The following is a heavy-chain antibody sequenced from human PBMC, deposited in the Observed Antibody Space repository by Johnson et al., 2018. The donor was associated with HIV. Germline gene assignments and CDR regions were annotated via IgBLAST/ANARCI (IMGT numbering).Heavy chain of an antibody. CDR3: AREPELELQFSHAFDF. V-gene: IGHV3-20*04. CDR2: INWNGAST. D-gene: IGHD1-7*01. J-gene: IGHJ3*01. Sequence: VQLVESGGGVVRPGGSLRLSCAASGFTFDDYGMSWVRQAPGKGLEWVSGINWNGASTGYADSVKGRFTISRDNAKNSLYLHMNSLRAEDTALYYCAREPELELQFSHAFDFWGQGTMVSVSS. CDR1: GFTFDDYG.